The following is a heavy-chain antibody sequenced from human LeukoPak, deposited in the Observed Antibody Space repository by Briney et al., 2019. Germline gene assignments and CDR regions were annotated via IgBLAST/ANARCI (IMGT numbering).Heavy chain of an antibody. CDR1: GFIFSDFA. D-gene: IGHD1-26*01. CDR3: VKDHRDSGNYYYYYGMDV. V-gene: IGHV3-23*01. CDR2: MSASGSHT. J-gene: IGHJ6*02. Sequence: GGSLRLSCAASGFIFSDFAMSWVRQAPGKGLEWVSGMSASGSHTRSADFVKGRFTISRDNSKNTLYLQMDSLRAEDTAVYACVKDHRDSGNYYYYYGMDVWGQGTTVAVSS.